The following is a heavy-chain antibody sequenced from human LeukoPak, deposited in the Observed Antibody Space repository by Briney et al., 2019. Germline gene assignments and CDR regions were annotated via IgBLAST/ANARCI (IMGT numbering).Heavy chain of an antibody. D-gene: IGHD3-3*01. CDR2: IYTSGST. Sequence: PSETLSLTCTVSGGSISSGSYYWSWIRQPAGKGLEWIGRIYTSGSTNYNPSLKSRVTISVDTSKNQFSLKLSSVTAADTAVYYCARAGPGRYDFWSGYYDYWGQGTLVTVSS. J-gene: IGHJ4*02. V-gene: IGHV4-61*02. CDR3: ARAGPGRYDFWSGYYDY. CDR1: GGSISSGSYY.